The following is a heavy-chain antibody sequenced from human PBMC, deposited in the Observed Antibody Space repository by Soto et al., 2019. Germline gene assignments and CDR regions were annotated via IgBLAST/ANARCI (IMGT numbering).Heavy chain of an antibody. D-gene: IGHD3-22*01. V-gene: IGHV4-39*01. J-gene: IGHJ6*02. CDR1: GGSISSSSYY. Sequence: QLQLQESGPGLVKPSETLSLTCTVSGGSISSSSYYWSWIRQPPGKGLEWIGSIYYSGSTYYNPSLNIRVTLSVDTSKNQFSLKLSSVTAADTAVYYCARRLYYDSSGFEGGGMDVWGQGTTVTVSS. CDR2: IYYSGST. CDR3: ARRLYYDSSGFEGGGMDV.